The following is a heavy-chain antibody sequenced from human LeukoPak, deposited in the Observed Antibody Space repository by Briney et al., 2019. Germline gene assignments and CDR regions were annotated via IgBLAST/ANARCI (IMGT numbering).Heavy chain of an antibody. CDR1: GGSISSYY. V-gene: IGHV4-59*12. D-gene: IGHD3-22*01. CDR3: ARLVYDSSGYSQYYFDY. J-gene: IGHJ4*02. Sequence: SETLSLTCTVSGGSISSYYWSWIRQPPGKGLEWIGYIYHSGSTNYNPSLTSRVTISVDTSKNQFSLKLSSVTAADTAVYYCARLVYDSSGYSQYYFDYWGQGTLVTVSS. CDR2: IYHSGST.